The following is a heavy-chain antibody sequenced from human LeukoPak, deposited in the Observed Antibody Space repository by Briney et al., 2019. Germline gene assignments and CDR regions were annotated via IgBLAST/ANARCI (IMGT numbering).Heavy chain of an antibody. V-gene: IGHV1-69*05. D-gene: IGHD6-6*01. CDR1: GGTFSSYA. CDR3: ARASPIAARPTYYFDY. CDR2: IIPIFGTA. Sequence: ASVKVSCKASGGTFSSYAVSWVRQAPGQGLEWMGGIIPIFGTANYAQKFQGRVTITTDESTSTAYVELSSLRSEDTAVYYCARASPIAARPTYYFDYWGQGTLVTVSS. J-gene: IGHJ4*02.